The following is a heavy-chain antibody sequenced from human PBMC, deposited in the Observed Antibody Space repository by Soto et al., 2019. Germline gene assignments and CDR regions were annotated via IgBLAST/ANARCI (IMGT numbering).Heavy chain of an antibody. CDR2: IIPIFGTA. J-gene: IGHJ6*02. Sequence: QVQLVQSGAEVKKPGSSVKVSCKASGGTFSSYAISWVRQAPGQGLEWMGGIIPIFGTANYAQKLQGRVTITADESTSTPYMELSSLRSEDTAVYYCATAPGYSYGYYYYYGMDVWGHGTTVTVSS. CDR3: ATAPGYSYGYYYYYGMDV. D-gene: IGHD5-18*01. CDR1: GGTFSSYA. V-gene: IGHV1-69*01.